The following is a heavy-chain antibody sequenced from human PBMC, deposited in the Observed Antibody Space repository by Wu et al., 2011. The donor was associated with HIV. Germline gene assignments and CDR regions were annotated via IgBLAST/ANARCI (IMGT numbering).Heavy chain of an antibody. Sequence: QVQLVQSGAEVKKPGSSVKVSCKASGGTFSSYAINWVRQAPGQGPEWMGRVIPVFDTTNYAPRFQGRVTITADESTSTAYMELSSLRSEDTAVYYCARGSGTYRYYYGGDVWGQG. CDR1: GGTFSSYA. J-gene: IGHJ6*02. D-gene: IGHD1-26*01. V-gene: IGHV1-69*15. CDR2: VIPVFDTT. CDR3: ARGSGTYRYYYGGDV.